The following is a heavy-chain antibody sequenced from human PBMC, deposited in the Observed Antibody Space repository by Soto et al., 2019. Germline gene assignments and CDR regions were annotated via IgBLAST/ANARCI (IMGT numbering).Heavy chain of an antibody. CDR1: GFTFSSYG. CDR2: IWYDGSNK. Sequence: QVQLVESGGGVVQPGRSLRLSCAASGFTFSSYGIHWVRQAPGKGLEWVAVIWYDGSNKYYADSVKGRFTISRDNSKNTLYLQMNSLRAEDAAVYYCARDPYPELGTVTTFGFDYWGQGTLVTVSS. D-gene: IGHD4-17*01. J-gene: IGHJ4*02. CDR3: ARDPYPELGTVTTFGFDY. V-gene: IGHV3-33*01.